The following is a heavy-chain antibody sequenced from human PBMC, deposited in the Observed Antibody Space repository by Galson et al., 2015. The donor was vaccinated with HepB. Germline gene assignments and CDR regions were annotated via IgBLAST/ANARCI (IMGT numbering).Heavy chain of an antibody. D-gene: IGHD3-3*01. CDR2: ISYDGSNK. V-gene: IGHV3-30-3*01. J-gene: IGHJ4*02. CDR1: GFTFSSYA. Sequence: SLRLSCAASGFTFSSYAMHWVRQAPGKGLEWVAVISYDGSNKYYADSVKGRFTISRDNSKNTLYLQMNSLRAEDTAVYYCAKVPWDFWSGYYYYFDYWGQGTLVTVSS. CDR3: AKVPWDFWSGYYYYFDY.